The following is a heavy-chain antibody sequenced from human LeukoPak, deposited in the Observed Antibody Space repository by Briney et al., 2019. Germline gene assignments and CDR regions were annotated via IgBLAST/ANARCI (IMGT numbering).Heavy chain of an antibody. J-gene: IGHJ5*02. CDR2: ITGGHYPT. D-gene: IGHD4-17*01. CDR1: GFSFSSFA. CDR3: TKDPNGDYVGAFDP. Sequence: GGSLRLSCAASGFSFSSFAMTWVRQAPGKGLEWVSSITGGHYPTYNTDSVKGRFTISRDNSKNTLYLQMNSLRADDTAVYYCTKDPNGDYVGAFDPWGQGALVTVSS. V-gene: IGHV3-23*01.